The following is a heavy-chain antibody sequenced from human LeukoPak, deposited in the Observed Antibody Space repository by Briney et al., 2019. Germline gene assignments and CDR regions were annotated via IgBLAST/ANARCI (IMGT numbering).Heavy chain of an antibody. J-gene: IGHJ6*02. CDR3: ARSFCASASCSKGHYYVMDV. CDR1: GFTFSRYA. Sequence: PGGSLRLSCAASGFTFSRYAMNWVREAPEKGLGWVSYISTGGDNKFYADSLKGRFTVSRDNAKNSLFLQMDSLRAEDTAVYYCARSFCASASCSKGHYYVMDVWGQGTTVTVSS. V-gene: IGHV3-21*01. D-gene: IGHD4/OR15-4a*01. CDR2: ISTGGDNK.